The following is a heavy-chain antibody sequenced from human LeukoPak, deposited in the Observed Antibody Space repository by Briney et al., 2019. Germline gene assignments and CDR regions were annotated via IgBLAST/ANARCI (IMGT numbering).Heavy chain of an antibody. Sequence: PGGSLSLSCAVYGLTFITYAIHWVRQAPGKGLEWVAVISYDGTNQHSADSVKGRFTISRDNSKNTLYLQMSSLRAEDMAVYYCARAQYGSGSYYNYHYYYGMDVWGQGTMVTVSS. D-gene: IGHD3-10*01. V-gene: IGHV3-30*04. CDR2: ISYDGTNQ. CDR3: ARAQYGSGSYYNYHYYYGMDV. CDR1: GLTFITYA. J-gene: IGHJ6*02.